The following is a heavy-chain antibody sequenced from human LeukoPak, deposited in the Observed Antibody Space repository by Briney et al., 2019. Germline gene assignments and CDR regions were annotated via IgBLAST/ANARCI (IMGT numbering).Heavy chain of an antibody. D-gene: IGHD3-16*01. CDR1: GGSFSGYY. CDR3: ARGKGLDY. V-gene: IGHV4-34*01. J-gene: IGHJ4*02. CDR2: ISHSGST. Sequence: PSETLSLTCAVYGGSFSGYYWSWIRQPPGKGLEWTGEISHSGSTNYNPSLKSRVTISVDTSKNQFSLKLSSVTAADTAVYYCARGKGLDYWGQGTLVTVSS.